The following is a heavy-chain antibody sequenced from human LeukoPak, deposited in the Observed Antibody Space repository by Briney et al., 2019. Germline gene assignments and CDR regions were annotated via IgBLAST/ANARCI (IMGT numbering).Heavy chain of an antibody. V-gene: IGHV4-34*01. D-gene: IGHD1-26*01. CDR2: INHSGST. J-gene: IGHJ3*02. CDR3: AREDFFAVGATMAFDI. Sequence: PSETLSLTCAVYGGSFSGYYWSWIRQPPGKGLEWIGEINHSGSTNYNPSLKSRVTISVDTSKNQFSLKLSSVTAADTAVYYCAREDFFAVGATMAFDIWGQGTMVTVSS. CDR1: GGSFSGYY.